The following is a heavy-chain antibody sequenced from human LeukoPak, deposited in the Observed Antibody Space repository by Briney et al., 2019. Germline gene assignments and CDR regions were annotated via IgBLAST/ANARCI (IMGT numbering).Heavy chain of an antibody. CDR3: ARHRGSNLNRYFDF. CDR2: IYYSVST. Sequence: SETLSLTCTVSGGSIIGYYWSWIRQPPGKGLEWIASIYYSVSTNNNPSLKSRITVSLDTSKNLFSLKLRSVTAEDTAVYYCARHRGSNLNRYFDFWGQGTLVTVSS. CDR1: GGSIIGYY. D-gene: IGHD1-14*01. V-gene: IGHV4-59*08. J-gene: IGHJ4*02.